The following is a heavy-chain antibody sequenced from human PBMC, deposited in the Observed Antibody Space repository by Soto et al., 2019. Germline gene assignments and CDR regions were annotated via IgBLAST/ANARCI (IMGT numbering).Heavy chain of an antibody. J-gene: IGHJ6*03. Sequence: GGSLRLSCEASGFTFSTYWMSWVRQAPGKGLEWVATIKQDGSDIKYVDSVRGRFTISRDNAESSLYLQMSSLRPEDTAVYFCVRGCARRDCPYYLDVWGKATMVTVSS. CDR1: GFTFSTYW. D-gene: IGHD2-21*02. V-gene: IGHV3-7*01. CDR2: IKQDGSDI. CDR3: VRGCARRDCPYYLDV.